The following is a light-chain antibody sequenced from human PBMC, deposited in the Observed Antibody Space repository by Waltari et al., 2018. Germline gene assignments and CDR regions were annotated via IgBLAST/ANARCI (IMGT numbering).Light chain of an antibody. Sequence: DIQMTQSPSSLSAHVGDRVTITCRAGQSISNFLNWYHQKPGKAPELLIYAGSTLQSGVPSRFSGSGSGTDFTLTISGLQPEDFVTYYCQQSYNTPGTFGQGTKVEIK. V-gene: IGKV1-39*01. J-gene: IGKJ1*01. CDR1: QSISNF. CDR3: QQSYNTPGT. CDR2: AGS.